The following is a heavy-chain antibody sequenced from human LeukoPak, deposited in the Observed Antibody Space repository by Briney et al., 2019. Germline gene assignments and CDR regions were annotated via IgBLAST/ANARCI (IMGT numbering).Heavy chain of an antibody. Sequence: PGGSLRLSCAASGFTFSSYGMNWVRQAPGKGLEWVSRISDSGGSTYYAVSVKGRFTISRDNSKNTLYLQMNSLRAEDTAVYYCAKKGPVARYPDAFDIWGQGTMVTVSS. CDR3: AKKGPVARYPDAFDI. J-gene: IGHJ3*02. CDR1: GFTFSSYG. D-gene: IGHD6-19*01. V-gene: IGHV3-23*01. CDR2: ISDSGGST.